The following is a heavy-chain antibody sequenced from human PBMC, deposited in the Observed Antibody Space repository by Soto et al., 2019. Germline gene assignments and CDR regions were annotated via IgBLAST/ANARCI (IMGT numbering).Heavy chain of an antibody. J-gene: IGHJ3*01. Sequence: EVQLVESGGGLVKPGGSLRLSCAASGFTFTNTWMNWVRRTPGQGLEWVGRIRSKADGGTTDYAAPVKGRFSISREDSENTLFLEMNSLKTDDTGVYYCATTKDGTNTFGVWGQGTMVIVSS. CDR1: GFTFTNTW. CDR2: IRSKADGGTT. CDR3: ATTKDGTNTFGV. D-gene: IGHD1-1*01. V-gene: IGHV3-15*07.